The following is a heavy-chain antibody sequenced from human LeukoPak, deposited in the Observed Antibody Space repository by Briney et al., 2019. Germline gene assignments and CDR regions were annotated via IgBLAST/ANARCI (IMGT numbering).Heavy chain of an antibody. V-gene: IGHV3-23*01. CDR2: ISDTGTRT. J-gene: IGHJ6*02. D-gene: IGHD3-22*01. Sequence: GGSLRLSCAASGFAFNTYALSWVRQAPGKGPEWGSGISDTGTRTYYADSVRGRFATSRDNSKSTLFLQMNSLRAEDTAVYYCAKYYFDNRGNYYFFHYGLDVWGQGTTVTVSS. CDR3: AKYYFDNRGNYYFFHYGLDV. CDR1: GFAFNTYA.